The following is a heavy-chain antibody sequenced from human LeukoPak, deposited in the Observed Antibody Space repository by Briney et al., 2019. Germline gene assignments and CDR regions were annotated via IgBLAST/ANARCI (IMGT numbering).Heavy chain of an antibody. CDR2: IYYSGST. J-gene: IGHJ4*02. Sequence: SETLSLTCTVSGGSISSYYWSWIRQPPGKGLEWIGYIYYSGSTNYNPSLKSRVTISVDTSKNQFSLKLSSVTAADTAVYYCARDDSSGLRPLDYWGQGTLVTVSS. D-gene: IGHD3-22*01. V-gene: IGHV4-59*01. CDR1: GGSISSYY. CDR3: ARDDSSGLRPLDY.